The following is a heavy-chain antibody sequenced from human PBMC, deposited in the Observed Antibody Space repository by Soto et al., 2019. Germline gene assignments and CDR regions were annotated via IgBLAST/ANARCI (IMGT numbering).Heavy chain of an antibody. CDR3: ARESGENWTYEAH. CDR2: VHINGVV. J-gene: IGHJ1*01. D-gene: IGHD1-7*01. CDR1: GTYISAFS. V-gene: IGHV4-4*07. Sequence: QVQQQESGPGLVNPSDTLSLICCVSGTYISAFSWSWIRQPAGTGLEWIGRVHINGVVQYSPSFRGRVTMSIDTSSNHFSLNLQSATAADTAVYYCARESGENWTYEAHWGQGTLVTVSS.